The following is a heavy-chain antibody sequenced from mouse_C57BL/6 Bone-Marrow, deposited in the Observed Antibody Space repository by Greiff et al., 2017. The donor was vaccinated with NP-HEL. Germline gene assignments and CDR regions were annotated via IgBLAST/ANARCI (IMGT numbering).Heavy chain of an antibody. D-gene: IGHD1-1*01. CDR2: IDPSDSYT. CDR1: GYTFTSYW. Sequence: QVQLQQSGAELVKPGASVKLSCKASGYTFTSYWMQWVKQRPGQGLEWIGEIDPSDSYTNYNQKFNGKATLTVDTSSSTAYMQLSSLTSEDSAVYYCARPYGSSPAWFAYWGQGTLVTVSA. V-gene: IGHV1-50*01. J-gene: IGHJ3*01. CDR3: ARPYGSSPAWFAY.